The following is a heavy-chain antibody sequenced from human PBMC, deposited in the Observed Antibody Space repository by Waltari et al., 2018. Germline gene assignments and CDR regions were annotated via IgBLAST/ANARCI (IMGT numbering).Heavy chain of an antibody. J-gene: IGHJ4*02. D-gene: IGHD6-19*01. V-gene: IGHV1-69-2*01. CDR3: ATDASVAVADLTGYYFDY. CDR1: GYTFTDYY. Sequence: EVQLVQSGAEVKKPGATVKISCKASGYTFTDYYMHWVQQAPGKGLEWMGRVDPESGETVNARKFQGGVTITADTSTDTAYMELSSLRSEDTAEYYCATDASVAVADLTGYYFDYWGQGTLVTVSS. CDR2: VDPESGET.